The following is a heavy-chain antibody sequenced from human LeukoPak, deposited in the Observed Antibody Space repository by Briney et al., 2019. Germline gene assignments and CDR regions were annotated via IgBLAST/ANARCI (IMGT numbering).Heavy chain of an antibody. CDR1: GGSISSYY. Sequence: PSETLSLTCTVSGGSISSYYWSWIRQPPGKGLEWIGYIYYSGSTNYNPSPKSRVTISVDTSKNQFSLKLSSVTAADTAVYYCARNVENIVVVPAASQVPYYYYYGMDVWGQGTTVTVSS. CDR3: ARNVENIVVVPAASQVPYYYYYGMDV. V-gene: IGHV4-59*01. CDR2: IYYSGST. J-gene: IGHJ6*02. D-gene: IGHD2-2*01.